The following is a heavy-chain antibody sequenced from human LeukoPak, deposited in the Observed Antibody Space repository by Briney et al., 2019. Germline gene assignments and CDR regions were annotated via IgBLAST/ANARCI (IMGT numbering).Heavy chain of an antibody. J-gene: IGHJ4*02. CDR2: IYYSGST. CDR1: GGSISSYY. V-gene: IGHV4-59*08. D-gene: IGHD4-17*01. CDR3: ARHSDNGDQSVLHS. Sequence: SETLSLTSTVSGGSISSYYWSWIRQPPGKGLEWIGYIYYSGSTNYNPSLESRVTISVDTSKNQFSLNLSSVTAADTAVYYCARHSDNGDQSVLHSWGQGALVTVSS.